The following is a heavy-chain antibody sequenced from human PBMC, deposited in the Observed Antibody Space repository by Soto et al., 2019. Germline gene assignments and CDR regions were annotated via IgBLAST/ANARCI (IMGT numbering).Heavy chain of an antibody. D-gene: IGHD3-10*01. V-gene: IGHV1-18*01. CDR2: ISTYTGNT. CDR3: ARGYYYGSGRPTPGGMDV. CDR1: GYTVTNYD. J-gene: IGHJ6*04. Sequence: QVHLVQPGAEVKKPGAALKVSCKDSGYTVTNYDINWVRQAPGQGLEWMGWISTYTGNTNYAQNLQGRVTMTTETSTSTAYMELRSLRSDDTAVYYCARGYYYGSGRPTPGGMDVWGKGTTVTVSS.